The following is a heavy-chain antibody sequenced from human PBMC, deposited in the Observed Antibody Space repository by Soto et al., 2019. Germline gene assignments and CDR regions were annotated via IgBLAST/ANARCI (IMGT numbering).Heavy chain of an antibody. CDR3: ARVRAYGDHRFAFDI. J-gene: IGHJ3*02. D-gene: IGHD4-17*01. CDR1: GGTFSSYA. CDR2: IIPIFGTA. V-gene: IGHV1-69*01. Sequence: QVQLVQSGAELKKPGSSVKVSCKASGGTFSSYAISWVRQAPGQGLEWMGGIIPIFGTANYAQKFQGRVTITADDSTIPAYMELSSLRSEDTAVYYCARVRAYGDHRFAFDIWGQGTMVTVSS.